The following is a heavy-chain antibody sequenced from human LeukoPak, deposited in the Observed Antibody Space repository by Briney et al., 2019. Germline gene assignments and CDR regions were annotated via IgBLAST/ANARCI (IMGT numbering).Heavy chain of an antibody. J-gene: IGHJ4*02. CDR1: GFTFSSYS. CDR3: AREGGYSYGSLGY. CDR2: ISSSSYI. D-gene: IGHD5-18*01. V-gene: IGHV3-21*01. Sequence: PGGSLRLSCAASGFTFSSYSMNWVRQAPGKGLEWVSSISSSSYIYCADSVKGRFTISRDNAKNSLYLQMNSLRAEDTAVYYCAREGGYSYGSLGYWGQGTLVTVSS.